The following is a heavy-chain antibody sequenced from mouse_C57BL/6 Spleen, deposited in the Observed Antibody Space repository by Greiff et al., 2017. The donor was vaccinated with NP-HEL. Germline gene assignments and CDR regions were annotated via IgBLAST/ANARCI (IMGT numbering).Heavy chain of an antibody. CDR1: GYAFSSSW. V-gene: IGHV1-82*01. D-gene: IGHD2-3*01. Sequence: VQLQQSGPELVKPGASVKISCKASGYAFSSSWMNWVKQRPGKGLEWIGRIYPGDGDTNYNGKFKGKATLTADKSSSTAYMQLSNLTSEDSAVYFCARFDGYWAMDYWGQGTSVTVSS. CDR3: ARFDGYWAMDY. J-gene: IGHJ4*01. CDR2: IYPGDGDT.